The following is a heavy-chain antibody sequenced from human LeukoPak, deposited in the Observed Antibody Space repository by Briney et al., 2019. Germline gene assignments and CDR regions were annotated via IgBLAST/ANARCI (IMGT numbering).Heavy chain of an antibody. J-gene: IGHJ4*02. CDR3: ARDPTLYSSSSTYYFDY. Sequence: GGSLRLSCAASGFTFSSYEMNWVRQAPGKGLEWVSYISSSGSTIYYADSVKGRFTISRDNAKNSLYLQMNSLRAEDTALYYCARDPTLYSSSSTYYFDYWGQGTLVTVSS. CDR1: GFTFSSYE. V-gene: IGHV3-48*03. CDR2: ISSSGSTI. D-gene: IGHD6-6*01.